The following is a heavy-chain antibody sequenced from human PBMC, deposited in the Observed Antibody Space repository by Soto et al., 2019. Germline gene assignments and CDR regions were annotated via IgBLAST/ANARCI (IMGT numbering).Heavy chain of an antibody. Sequence: GGSLRLSCAASGFTFSSYAMSWVRQAPGKGLEWLSYISSSGTTFYADSVKGRFTISRDNAKNSLYLQMNSLRVDDTAVYYCATYHLLDFYYNGLDVWGRGTSVTVSS. CDR3: ATYHLLDFYYNGLDV. V-gene: IGHV3-48*04. CDR1: GFTFSSYA. CDR2: ISSSGTT. D-gene: IGHD2-2*01. J-gene: IGHJ6*02.